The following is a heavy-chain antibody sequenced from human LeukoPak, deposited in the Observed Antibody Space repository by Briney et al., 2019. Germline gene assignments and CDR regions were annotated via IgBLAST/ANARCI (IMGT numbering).Heavy chain of an antibody. J-gene: IGHJ6*04. CDR2: INHSGST. Sequence: SETLSLTCAVYGGSFSGYYWSWIRQPPGKGLEWIGEINHSGSTNYNPSLKSRVTISVDTSKNQFSLKLNSVTAADTAVYFCAKSYGAGSYPFFYQYYMDVWGKGTTVSVSS. D-gene: IGHD3-10*01. V-gene: IGHV4-34*01. CDR3: AKSYGAGSYPFFYQYYMDV. CDR1: GGSFSGYY.